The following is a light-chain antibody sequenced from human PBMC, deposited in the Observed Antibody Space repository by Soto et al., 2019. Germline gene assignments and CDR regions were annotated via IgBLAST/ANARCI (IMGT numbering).Light chain of an antibody. CDR3: QQCTTDPVT. Sequence: DIQMTQSPSTLSASVGDRVTITCRASRSVGNRLAWYQQKPGKAPKVLIFDDSTLRSGVPSRFSGSGSGTEFSLTISSLQPDDFATYYCQQCTTDPVTFGQGTKVEVK. CDR1: RSVGNR. CDR2: DDS. J-gene: IGKJ1*01. V-gene: IGKV1-5*01.